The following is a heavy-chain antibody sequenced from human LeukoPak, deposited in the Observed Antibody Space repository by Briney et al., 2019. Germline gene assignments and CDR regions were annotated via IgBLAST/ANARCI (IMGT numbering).Heavy chain of an antibody. J-gene: IGHJ4*02. CDR3: ARDHRGYSYGLFDN. CDR1: GGSMSSYY. CDR2: IYYSGST. Sequence: SETLSLTCTVSGGSMSSYYWSWIRQPPGKGLEWIGSIYYSGSTNYNPSLKSRVTISVDTSKNQFSQRLSSVTAADTAVYYRARDHRGYSYGLFDNWGQGTLVTVSS. V-gene: IGHV4-59*01. D-gene: IGHD5-18*01.